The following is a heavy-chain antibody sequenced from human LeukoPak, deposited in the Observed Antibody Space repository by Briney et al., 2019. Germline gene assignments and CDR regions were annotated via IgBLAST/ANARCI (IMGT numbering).Heavy chain of an antibody. CDR1: GGSISSYY. V-gene: IGHV4-4*07. CDR2: IYTSGST. J-gene: IGHJ4*02. Sequence: SETLSLTCTVSGGSISSYYWSWIRQPAGKGLEWIGRIYTSGSTNYNPSLKSRVTMSVDTSKTQFSLKLSSGTAADTAVYYCARGGTYYYDSSGYYYGYWGQGTLVTVPS. CDR3: ARGGTYYYDSSGYYYGY. D-gene: IGHD3-22*01.